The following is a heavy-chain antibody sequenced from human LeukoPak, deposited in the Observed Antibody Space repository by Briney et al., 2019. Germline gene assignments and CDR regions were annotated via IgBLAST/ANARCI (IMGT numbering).Heavy chain of an antibody. J-gene: IGHJ6*03. CDR3: ARPALYCSSTVCPPYMDV. V-gene: IGHV5-51*01. Sequence: GESLKISCKASGYTFTGDWIGWVRQMPGKGLEWMGIIYPGDSDAKYNAPFQGQVTISADKSISTAYLQWGSLKASDTATYYCARPALYCSSTVCPPYMDVWGKGTTVTVSS. CDR1: GYTFTGDW. CDR2: IYPGDSDA. D-gene: IGHD2-2*01.